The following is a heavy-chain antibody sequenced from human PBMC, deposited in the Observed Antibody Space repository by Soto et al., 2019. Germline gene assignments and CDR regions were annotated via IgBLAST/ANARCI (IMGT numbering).Heavy chain of an antibody. CDR1: GFTFSSYG. V-gene: IGHV3-33*01. J-gene: IGHJ3*02. CDR3: AREGTDDAFDI. CDR2: IWYDGSNK. Sequence: QVQLVESGGGVVQPGRSLRLSCAASGFTFSSYGMHWVRQAPGKGLEWVAVIWYDGSNKYYADSVKGRFTISRDNSKNTLYLQMNSLRAEDTAVYYCAREGTDDAFDIWGQGTIVTVSS. D-gene: IGHD1-1*01.